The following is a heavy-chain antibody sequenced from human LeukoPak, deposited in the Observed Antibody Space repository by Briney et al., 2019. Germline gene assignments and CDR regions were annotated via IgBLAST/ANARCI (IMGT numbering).Heavy chain of an antibody. V-gene: IGHV3-21*01. D-gene: IGHD6-19*01. CDR1: GFTFSSYS. Sequence: PGRSLRLSCAASGFTFSSYSMNWVRQAPGKGLEWVSSISSSSSYIYYADSVKGRFTISRDNAKNSLYLQLNSLRAEDTAVYYCARDYYPGIAVAGTTDYWGQGTLVTVSS. CDR3: ARDYYPGIAVAGTTDY. J-gene: IGHJ4*02. CDR2: ISSSSSYI.